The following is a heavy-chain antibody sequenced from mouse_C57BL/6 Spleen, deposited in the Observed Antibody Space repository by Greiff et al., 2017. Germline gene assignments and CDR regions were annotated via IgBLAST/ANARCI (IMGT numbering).Heavy chain of an antibody. D-gene: IGHD1-2*01. CDR1: GYTFTSYW. CDR2: IPPNSGST. V-gene: IGHV1-64*01. CDR3: ARAHNYASAMDD. Sequence: QVHVKQPGAELVKPGASVKLSCKASGYTFTSYWMHWVKQRPGQGLEWIGMIPPNSGSTNYNEKFKSKATLTVDKSYSTAYMQLSSLTSEDSAFEYCARAHNYASAMDDWGQGTTVTVSS. J-gene: IGHJ4*01.